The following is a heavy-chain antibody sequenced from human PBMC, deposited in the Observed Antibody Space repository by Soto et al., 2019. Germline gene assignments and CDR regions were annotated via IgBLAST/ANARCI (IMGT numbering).Heavy chain of an antibody. V-gene: IGHV4-61*01. CDR2: IYYSGST. Sequence: QVQLQESGPGLVKPSETLSLTCTVSGGSVNSGSYSWSWIRQPPGKGLEWIGYIYYSGSTNYNPTLKSRVTISVDTSKNQFSLKLSSVTAADTAVYYCARVITPTYDFWSGFKAFDIWGQGTMVTVSS. J-gene: IGHJ3*02. CDR1: GGSVNSGSYS. D-gene: IGHD3-3*01. CDR3: ARVITPTYDFWSGFKAFDI.